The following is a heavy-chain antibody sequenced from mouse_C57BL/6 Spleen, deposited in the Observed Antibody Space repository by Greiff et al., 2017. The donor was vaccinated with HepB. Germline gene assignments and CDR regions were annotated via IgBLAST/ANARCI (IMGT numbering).Heavy chain of an antibody. CDR2: INPGSGGT. J-gene: IGHJ2*01. CDR3: ARGGYYYGSSYLYYFDY. CDR1: GYAFTNYL. V-gene: IGHV1-54*01. Sequence: QVQLQQSGAELVRPGTSVKVSCKASGYAFTNYLIEWVKQRPGQGLEWIGVINPGSGGTNYNEKFKGKATLTADKSSSTAYTQLSSLTSEDSAVYFCARGGYYYGSSYLYYFDYWGQGTTLTVSS. D-gene: IGHD1-1*01.